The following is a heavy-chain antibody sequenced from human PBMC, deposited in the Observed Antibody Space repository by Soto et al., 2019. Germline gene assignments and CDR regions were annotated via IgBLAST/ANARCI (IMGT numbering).Heavy chain of an antibody. CDR3: ASHYRRRGWEWATEPLFDY. D-gene: IGHD6-19*01. CDR2: IYYSGST. V-gene: IGHV4-59*01. Sequence: QVQLQESGPGLVKPSETLSLTCTVSGGSISSYYWSWLRQPPGKGLEWIGYIYYSGSTNYNPSLKSRVTISVDMSKNQFSLKLSSVTAADTAVYYCASHYRRRGWEWATEPLFDYWGQGTLVTVSS. CDR1: GGSISSYY. J-gene: IGHJ4*02.